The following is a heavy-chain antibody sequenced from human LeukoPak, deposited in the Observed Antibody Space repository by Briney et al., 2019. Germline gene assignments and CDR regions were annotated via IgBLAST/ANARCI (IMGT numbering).Heavy chain of an antibody. CDR2: IKQGGSEK. J-gene: IGHJ5*02. CDR1: GFTFSSYW. Sequence: GGSLRLSCAASGFTFSSYWMSWVRQAPGKGLEWVANIKQGGSEKYYVDSVKGRFTISRDNAKNSLYLQMNSLRAEDTAVYYCARDSLISPEKIWFGESRYNWFDPWGQGTLVTVSS. CDR3: ARDSLISPEKIWFGESRYNWFDP. D-gene: IGHD3-10*01. V-gene: IGHV3-7*03.